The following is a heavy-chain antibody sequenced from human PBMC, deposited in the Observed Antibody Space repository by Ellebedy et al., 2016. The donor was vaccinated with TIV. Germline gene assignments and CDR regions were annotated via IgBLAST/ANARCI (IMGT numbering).Heavy chain of an antibody. Sequence: PGGSLRLSCSASGFTFSDFGIHWVRQAPGKGLEWVAVISYDGNNEYFADSVRGRFSIARDNSKNTAYLQMNSLRVEDTAVCHCAKDHTVRTLRNAFDIWGQGTKVTVSS. CDR2: ISYDGNNE. D-gene: IGHD1-14*01. CDR1: GFTFSDFG. J-gene: IGHJ3*02. CDR3: AKDHTVRTLRNAFDI. V-gene: IGHV3-30*18.